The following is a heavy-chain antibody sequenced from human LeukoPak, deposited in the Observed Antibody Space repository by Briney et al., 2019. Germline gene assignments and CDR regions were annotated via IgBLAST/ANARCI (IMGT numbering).Heavy chain of an antibody. Sequence: PGGSLRLSCAASGFTFSSYGMHWVRQAPGKGLVWVSRINSDGSSTSYADSVKGRFTISRDNAKNTLYLQMNSLRAEDTAVYYCARDRITMVRGVHNWFDPWGQGTLVTVSS. CDR2: INSDGSST. D-gene: IGHD3-10*01. J-gene: IGHJ5*02. CDR3: ARDRITMVRGVHNWFDP. V-gene: IGHV3-74*01. CDR1: GFTFSSYG.